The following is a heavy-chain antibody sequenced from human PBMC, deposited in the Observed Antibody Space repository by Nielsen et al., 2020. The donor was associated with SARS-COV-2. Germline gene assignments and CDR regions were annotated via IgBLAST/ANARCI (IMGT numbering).Heavy chain of an antibody. Sequence: GESLKISCAVSGFTFSSDWMSWVRQAPGKGLEWVANIKQDGTDKYYVDSVKGRFTISRDNAKNSMYLQMNSLRVEDTAVYYCARVGGSSWYFDNWGQGTLVTVSS. CDR2: IKQDGTDK. V-gene: IGHV3-7*03. D-gene: IGHD6-13*01. J-gene: IGHJ4*02. CDR1: GFTFSSDW. CDR3: ARVGGSSWYFDN.